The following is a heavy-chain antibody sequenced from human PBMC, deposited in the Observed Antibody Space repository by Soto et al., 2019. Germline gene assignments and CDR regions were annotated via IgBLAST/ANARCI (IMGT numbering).Heavy chain of an antibody. V-gene: IGHV3-11*01. D-gene: IGHD3-16*02. J-gene: IGHJ4*02. CDR3: ATVRYRDLAY. CDR1: GFTFSDFY. CDR2: INYNGDSI. Sequence: TGGSLRLSCAASGFTFSDFYMSWIRQVPGKGLEWISHINYNGDSIFYADSVKGRFTISRDNAKNSLFLQMNSLRAEDTAVYYCATVRYRDLAYWGQGALVTVSS.